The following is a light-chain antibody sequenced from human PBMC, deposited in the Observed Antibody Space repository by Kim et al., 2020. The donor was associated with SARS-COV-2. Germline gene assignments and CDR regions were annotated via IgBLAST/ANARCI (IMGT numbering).Light chain of an antibody. V-gene: IGLV3-10*01. CDR3: YSTDSSGNHWV. CDR2: EES. CDR1: ALPKNY. J-gene: IGLJ3*02. Sequence: SYELTQPPSVSVSPGQTARITCSGDALPKNYAYWYQQKSGQAPVLVIYEESKRPSGIPERFSGSSSGTMATLTISGAQVEDEADYYCYSTDSSGNHWVFGGGSQLTVL.